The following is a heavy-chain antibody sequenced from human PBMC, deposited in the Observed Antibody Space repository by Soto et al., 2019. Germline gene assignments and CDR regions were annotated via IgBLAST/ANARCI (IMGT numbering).Heavy chain of an antibody. V-gene: IGHV3-23*01. J-gene: IGHJ3*01. CDR2: ISGRGDRT. D-gene: IGHD4-17*01. Sequence: EVQLLESGGGLVQPGGSLSLSCAASGFTFTAYVMAWVRQAPGQGLEWVSAISGRGDRTFYADSVKGRFTISRDNSTNTLYLQMINLRAEDTAIHYGVTRITTATAWKPFDFWGQGTTVTVSS. CDR3: VTRITTATAWKPFDF. CDR1: GFTFTAYV.